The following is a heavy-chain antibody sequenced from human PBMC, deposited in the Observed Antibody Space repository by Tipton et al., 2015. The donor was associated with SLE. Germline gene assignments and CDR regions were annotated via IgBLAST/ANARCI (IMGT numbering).Heavy chain of an antibody. V-gene: IGHV4-59*07. CDR1: GGSISSYY. CDR3: ARRRQQWLVYYSDY. D-gene: IGHD6-19*01. CDR2: IYYSGST. Sequence: TLSLTCTVSGGSISSYYWSWIRQPPGKGLEWIGYIYYSGSTNYNPSLKSRVTISVDTSKNQFSLKLSSVTAADTAVYYCARRRQQWLVYYSDYWGQGTLVTVSS. J-gene: IGHJ4*02.